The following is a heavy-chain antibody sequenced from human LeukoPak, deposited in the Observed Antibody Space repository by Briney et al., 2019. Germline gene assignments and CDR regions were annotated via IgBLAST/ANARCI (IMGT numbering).Heavy chain of an antibody. Sequence: PGGSLRLSCAASGFTFSDYYMSWIRQAPGKGLEWVSYISSGGTTIYYADSVEGRFTISRDNAKNSLYLQMNSLRGEDTAVYYCARYSGYDSRYFDYWGQGTPVTVSS. D-gene: IGHD5-12*01. J-gene: IGHJ4*02. V-gene: IGHV3-11*01. CDR3: ARYSGYDSRYFDY. CDR1: GFTFSDYY. CDR2: ISSGGTTI.